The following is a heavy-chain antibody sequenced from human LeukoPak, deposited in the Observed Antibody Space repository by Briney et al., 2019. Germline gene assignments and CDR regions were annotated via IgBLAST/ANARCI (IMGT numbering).Heavy chain of an antibody. Sequence: GGSLRLSCAASGFTFKNYGMHWVRQAPDKGVEWVAVIANDGGDKHHADSVKGRFTVSRDNSKNTAYLQMNSLRGEDTAVYYCAKDESMKAARYYFDFWGQGTLVTVSS. CDR3: AKDESMKAARYYFDF. CDR1: GFTFKNYG. J-gene: IGHJ4*02. D-gene: IGHD6-13*01. V-gene: IGHV3-30*18. CDR2: IANDGGDK.